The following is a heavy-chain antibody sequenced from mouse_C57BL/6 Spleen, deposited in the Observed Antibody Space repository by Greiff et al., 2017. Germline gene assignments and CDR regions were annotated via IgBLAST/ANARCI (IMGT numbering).Heavy chain of an antibody. Sequence: VQLQQPGAELVRPGSSVKLSCKASGYTFTSYWMDWVKQRPGQGLEWIGNIYPSDSETHYNQKFKDKATLTVDKSSSTAYMQLSSLTSEDSAVYYCARLYYDYALYAMDYWGQGTSVTVSS. CDR1: GYTFTSYW. D-gene: IGHD2-4*01. CDR3: ARLYYDYALYAMDY. V-gene: IGHV1-61*01. J-gene: IGHJ4*01. CDR2: IYPSDSET.